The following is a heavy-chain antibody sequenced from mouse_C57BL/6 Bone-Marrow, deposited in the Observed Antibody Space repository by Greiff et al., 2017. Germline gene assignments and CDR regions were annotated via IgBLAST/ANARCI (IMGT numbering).Heavy chain of an antibody. CDR2: ISYDGSN. CDR3: ARAPSYGSSHLAY. J-gene: IGHJ3*01. CDR1: GYSITSGYY. D-gene: IGHD1-1*01. Sequence: EVQLVESGPGLVKPSQSLSLTCSVTGYSITSGYYCYWIRQFPGNKLEWVGHISYDGSNKYNPSLKNRISITRATSNNQFFLKLNSVPTEDTATSYGARAPSYGSSHLAYWGQGTLVTVSA. V-gene: IGHV3-6*01.